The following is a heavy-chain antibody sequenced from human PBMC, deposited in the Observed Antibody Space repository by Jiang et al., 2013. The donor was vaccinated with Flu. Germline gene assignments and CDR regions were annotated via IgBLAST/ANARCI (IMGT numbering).Heavy chain of an antibody. CDR3: VRGPTGTTDY. J-gene: IGHJ4*02. CDR1: GYTFTTYD. Sequence: SGAEVKKPGASVKVSCKASGYTFTTYDINWVRQAAGQGLEWMGWMSPNSGITRYTQKFQGRVTMTRDTSINTAYMELSRLASEGAAVYYCVRGPTGTTDYWGQGTLVTVSS. CDR2: MSPNSGIT. D-gene: IGHD1-7*01. V-gene: IGHV1-8*01.